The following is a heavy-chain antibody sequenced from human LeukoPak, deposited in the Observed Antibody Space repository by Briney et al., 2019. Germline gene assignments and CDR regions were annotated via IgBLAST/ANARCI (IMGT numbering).Heavy chain of an antibody. J-gene: IGHJ4*02. Sequence: PGGSLRLSCAVSGFTFSSYWMHWVRQAPGKGLVWVSLTNPDGSITDYADSVRGRFTISRDNAKNTVFLQMNSLRAEDTAVYYCAKDLLRGAADYWAREPWSPSPQ. CDR1: GFTFSSYW. CDR2: TNPDGSIT. CDR3: AKDLLRGAADY. D-gene: IGHD3-10*01. V-gene: IGHV3-74*01.